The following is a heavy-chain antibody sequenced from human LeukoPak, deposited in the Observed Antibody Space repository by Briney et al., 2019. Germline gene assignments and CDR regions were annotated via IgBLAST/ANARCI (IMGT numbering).Heavy chain of an antibody. J-gene: IGHJ3*02. V-gene: IGHV3-9*03. D-gene: IGHD6-13*01. Sequence: PGGSLRLSCAASGFTFSSYAMSWVRQAPGKGLEWVSGISWNSGSIGYADSVKGRFTISRDNAKNSLYLQMNSLRAEDMALYYCAKGGKRRIAAAGDHPSVRGGSYDAFDIWGQGTMVTVSS. CDR2: ISWNSGSI. CDR3: AKGGKRRIAAAGDHPSVRGGSYDAFDI. CDR1: GFTFSSYA.